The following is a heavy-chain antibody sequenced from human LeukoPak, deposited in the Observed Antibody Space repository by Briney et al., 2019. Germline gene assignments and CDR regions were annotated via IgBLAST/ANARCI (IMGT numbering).Heavy chain of an antibody. V-gene: IGHV3-11*04. Sequence: GGSLRLSCAASGFTFSDYYMSWIRQAPGKGLEWVSYISSSGSTIYYADSVKGRFTISRDNAKNSLYLQMNSLRAEDTAVYYCARGIQSEGTYYDMPWAFDIWGQGTMVTVSS. J-gene: IGHJ3*02. D-gene: IGHD3-9*01. CDR1: GFTFSDYY. CDR2: ISSSGSTI. CDR3: ARGIQSEGTYYDMPWAFDI.